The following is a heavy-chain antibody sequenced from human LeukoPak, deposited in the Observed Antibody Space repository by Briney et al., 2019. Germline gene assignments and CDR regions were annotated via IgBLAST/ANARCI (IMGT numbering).Heavy chain of an antibody. D-gene: IGHD3-10*01. J-gene: IGHJ5*02. CDR2: INPNSGNT. CDR3: ARAVYYGSGSYYGTNWFDP. CDR1: GYTFTSYD. Sequence: ASVKVSCKASGYTFTSYDINWVRQATGQGLEWMGWINPNSGNTGYAQKFQGRVTITRNTSISTAYMELSSLRSEDTAVYYCARAVYYGSGSYYGTNWFDPWGQGTLVTVSS. V-gene: IGHV1-8*03.